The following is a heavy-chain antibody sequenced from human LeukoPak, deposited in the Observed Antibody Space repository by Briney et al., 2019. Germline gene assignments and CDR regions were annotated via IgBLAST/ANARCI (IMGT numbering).Heavy chain of an antibody. Sequence: SVKVSCKASGGTFSNYAISWVRQAPRQGLEWMGGIIPIFGTANYAQKFQGRVTITADESTSTAYMELSSLRSEDTAVYYCARWGIWYGSGSYYHPYYYYGMDVWGQGTTVTVSS. V-gene: IGHV1-69*13. CDR3: ARWGIWYGSGSYYHPYYYYGMDV. D-gene: IGHD3-10*01. CDR1: GGTFSNYA. CDR2: IIPIFGTA. J-gene: IGHJ6*02.